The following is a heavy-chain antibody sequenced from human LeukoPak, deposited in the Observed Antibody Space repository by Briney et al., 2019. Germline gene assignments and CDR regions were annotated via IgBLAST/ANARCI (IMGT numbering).Heavy chain of an antibody. CDR1: GFTFSSYA. V-gene: IGHV3-23*01. CDR3: AKDTENSSPLTYYDILTGYHDY. CDR2: ISGSGGST. J-gene: IGHJ4*02. Sequence: PGGSLRLSCAASGFTFSSYAMSWVRQAPGKGLEWVSAISGSGGSTYYADSVKGRFTISRDNSKNTLYLQMNSLRAEDTAVYYCAKDTENSSPLTYYDILTGYHDYWGQGTLVTVSS. D-gene: IGHD3-9*01.